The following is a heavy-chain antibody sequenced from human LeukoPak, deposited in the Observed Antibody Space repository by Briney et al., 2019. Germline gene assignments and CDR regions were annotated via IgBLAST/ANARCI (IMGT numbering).Heavy chain of an antibody. V-gene: IGHV4-39*01. D-gene: IGHD3-22*01. CDR1: DDSVSRSDSY. J-gene: IGHJ1*01. CDR2: IYYSGRT. Sequence: SETLSLTCSVSDDSVSRSDSYWDWIRQPPGKGLEWIGTIYYSGRTYYSPSLKSRVTMSVDPSNNRFSLNLRSVTAADTALYYCARRRYYDGSGYLEWGQGTLLSVSS. CDR3: ARRRYYDGSGYLE.